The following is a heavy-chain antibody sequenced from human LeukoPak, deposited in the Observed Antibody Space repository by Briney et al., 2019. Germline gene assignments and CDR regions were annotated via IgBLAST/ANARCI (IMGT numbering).Heavy chain of an antibody. J-gene: IGHJ4*02. CDR1: GFTFSSYS. CDR3: ARDHEGCSSTSRRGDFDY. Sequence: GGSLRLSCAASGFTFSSYSINWVRQAPGKGLEWVSSITSSSTYIYYADSVRGRFTISRDNAKNSLYLQMNSLRDEDTAVYYCARDHEGCSSTSRRGDFDYWGQGTLVTVSS. V-gene: IGHV3-21*01. CDR2: ITSSSTYI. D-gene: IGHD2-2*01.